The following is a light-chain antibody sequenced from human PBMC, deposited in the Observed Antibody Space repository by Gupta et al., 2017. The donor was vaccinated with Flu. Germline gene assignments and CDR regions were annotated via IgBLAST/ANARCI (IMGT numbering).Light chain of an antibody. Sequence: DIQMTQSPSSLYASLGDRISITCRASEDINAYLNWYQQRPGDSPKLLVYSASTLQGGVPSRFSGSGSGTDFTLTIASLQPGDFATYYCQQTYTMPPTFGQGTKL. CDR2: SAS. J-gene: IGKJ2*01. CDR1: EDINAY. V-gene: IGKV1-39*01. CDR3: QQTYTMPPT.